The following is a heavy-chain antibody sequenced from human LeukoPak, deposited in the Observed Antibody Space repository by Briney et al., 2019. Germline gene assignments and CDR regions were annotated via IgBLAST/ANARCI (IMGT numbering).Heavy chain of an antibody. V-gene: IGHV1-2*02. D-gene: IGHD1-7*01. CDR2: IHPASANT. CDR3: ARDPRPANL. Sequence: GASVKVSCKASGYTFTEHFIHWVRQAPGQGLQYMGWIHPASANTVYAQMFHGRVTLTRDTPATTTYMELSGLRSDDTAVYYCARDPRPANLWGQGTLVTVSS. CDR1: GYTFTEHF. J-gene: IGHJ4*02.